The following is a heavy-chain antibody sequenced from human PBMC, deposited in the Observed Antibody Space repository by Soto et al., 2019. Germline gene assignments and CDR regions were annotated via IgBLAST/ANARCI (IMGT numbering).Heavy chain of an antibody. Sequence: SQTLSLTCAISGDSVSSNSAAWNWIRQSPSRGLEWLGRTYYRSKWYNDYAVSVKSRITINPDTPKNQFSLQLNSVTHEDTAVYYCARGSGTIYRQAFDIWGQGTMVTVSS. CDR1: GDSVSSNSAA. V-gene: IGHV6-1*01. CDR2: TYYRSKWYN. J-gene: IGHJ3*02. D-gene: IGHD3-10*01. CDR3: ARGSGTIYRQAFDI.